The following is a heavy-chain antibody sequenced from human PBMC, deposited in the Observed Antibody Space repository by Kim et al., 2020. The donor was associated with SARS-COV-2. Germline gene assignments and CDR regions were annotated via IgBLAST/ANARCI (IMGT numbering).Heavy chain of an antibody. CDR1: GYTFTSSV. J-gene: IGHJ6*01. CDR3: ASTDILTGHNYYYYGMDV. CDR2: IYAGNGNT. Sequence: ASVTVSCKDSGYTFTSSVMHWVRQAPGQRLEWMGWIYAGNGNTKYSQKFQGRVTISRDTSASTAYMELSSLRSEDTAVYYCASTDILTGHNYYYYGMDVW. D-gene: IGHD3-9*01. V-gene: IGHV1-3*01.